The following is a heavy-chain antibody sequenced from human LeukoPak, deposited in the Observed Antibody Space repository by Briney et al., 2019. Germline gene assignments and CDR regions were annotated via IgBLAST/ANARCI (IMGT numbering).Heavy chain of an antibody. D-gene: IGHD3-10*01. J-gene: IGHJ6*03. CDR2: IRSKANSYAT. Sequence: GGSLRLSCAASGFTFSGSAMHWVRQASGKGLEWVGRIRSKANSYATAYAASVKGRFTISRDDSKNTAYLQMNSLKTKDTAVYYCNSALDYYYYMDVWGKGTTVTVSS. CDR3: NSALDYYYYMDV. CDR1: GFTFSGSA. V-gene: IGHV3-73*01.